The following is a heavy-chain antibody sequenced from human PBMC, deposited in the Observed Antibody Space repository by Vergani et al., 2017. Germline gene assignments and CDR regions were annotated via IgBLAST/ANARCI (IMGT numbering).Heavy chain of an antibody. J-gene: IGHJ5*02. CDR2: IFYTGCT. CDR3: ARSHSTSWFPTNWFDP. D-gene: IGHD6-13*01. Sequence: QVQLQESGPGLVKPSETLYLTCTVSGGSISSYYWSWIRQPAGKGLEWIGYIFYTGCTNYNPSLKSRVTRSVDTSKNQFSLKLSSVIAADTAVYYCARSHSTSWFPTNWFDPWGQGTLVTVSS. V-gene: IGHV4-59*01. CDR1: GGSISSYY.